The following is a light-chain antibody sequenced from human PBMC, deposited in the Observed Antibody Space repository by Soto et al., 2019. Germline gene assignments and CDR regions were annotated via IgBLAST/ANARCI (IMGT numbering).Light chain of an antibody. V-gene: IGKV3-15*01. CDR2: GAS. CDR3: QQYNNWPPHRT. CDR1: QSVGSN. J-gene: IGKJ1*01. Sequence: EIVMTQSPATLSASPGERATLSCRASQSVGSNLAGYQQKPGQVPRLLIYGASTRATGIPARFSGSGSETEFTLTISRLQSEDFALYFCQQYNNWPPHRTFGQGTKVEIK.